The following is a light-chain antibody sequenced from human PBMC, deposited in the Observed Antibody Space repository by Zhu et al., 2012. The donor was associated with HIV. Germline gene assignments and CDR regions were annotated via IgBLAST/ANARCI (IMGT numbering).Light chain of an antibody. J-gene: IGKJ4*01. Sequence: EIVLTQSPDTLSLSPGERATLSCRASQSISSSFLAWYQQKPGQTPRLLIYGASSRATDIPDFTLTISRLEPEDFAVYYCQQYGSSPLTFGGGTNIEIK. CDR3: QQYGSSPLT. V-gene: IGKV3-20*01. CDR2: GAS. CDR1: QSISSSF.